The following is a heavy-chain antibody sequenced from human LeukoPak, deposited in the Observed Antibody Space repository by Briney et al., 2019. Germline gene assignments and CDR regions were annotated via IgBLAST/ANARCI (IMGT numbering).Heavy chain of an antibody. CDR3: ARDRSDVLLWFGESSGAFDI. CDR2: ISAYNGNT. V-gene: IGHV1-18*01. CDR1: GYTFTSYG. D-gene: IGHD3-10*01. J-gene: IGHJ3*02. Sequence: ASVKVSCKASGYTFTSYGISWVRQAPGQGLEWMGWISAYNGNTNYAQKLQGRVTMTTDTSTSTAHMELRSLRSDDTAVYYCARDRSDVLLWFGESSGAFDIWGQGTMVTVSS.